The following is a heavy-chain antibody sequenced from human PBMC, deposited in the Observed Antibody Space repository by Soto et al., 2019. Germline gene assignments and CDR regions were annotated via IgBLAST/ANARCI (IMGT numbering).Heavy chain of an antibody. Sequence: SETLSLTCTVSGGSISSHYWSWIRQPPGKGLEWIGYIYYSGSTKYKPSLKSRVTISVDTPKNQVSLKLSSVTAADTAVYYCARAYDISIPSDQWGQGILVTVSS. CDR3: ARAYDISIPSDQ. CDR1: GGSISSHY. CDR2: IYYSGST. J-gene: IGHJ4*02. D-gene: IGHD3-9*01. V-gene: IGHV4-59*11.